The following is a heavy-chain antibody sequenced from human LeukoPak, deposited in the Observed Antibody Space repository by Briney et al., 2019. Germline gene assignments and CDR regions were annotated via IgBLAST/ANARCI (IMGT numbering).Heavy chain of an antibody. CDR2: IYYSGST. D-gene: IGHD4-11*01. CDR1: GDSISSGSY. J-gene: IGHJ1*01. V-gene: IGHV4-38-2*02. CDR3: ARVEESISGNYGARCFQH. Sequence: SETLSLTCTVSGDSISSGSYWGWIRQPPGRGLEWIGTIYYSGSTYSNPSLKSRVTISIDTSKNQFSLKLSSVTAADTAVYYCARVEESISGNYGARCFQHWGQGTLVTVSS.